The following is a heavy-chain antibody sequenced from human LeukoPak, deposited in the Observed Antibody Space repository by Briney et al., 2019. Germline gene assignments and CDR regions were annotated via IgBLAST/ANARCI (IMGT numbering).Heavy chain of an antibody. CDR1: GDSLSSYW. V-gene: IGHV4-59*08. CDR2: IHYSGST. CDR3: ARHRGYDLFDY. Sequence: SETLSLTCTVSGDSLSSYWWSWIRQSPGKGLEWIGYIHYSGSTKYNPSFKSRVTISVDTSKNQFSLKVSPVTAADTAVYYCARHRGYDLFDYWGQGILVTVSS. D-gene: IGHD5-12*01. J-gene: IGHJ4*02.